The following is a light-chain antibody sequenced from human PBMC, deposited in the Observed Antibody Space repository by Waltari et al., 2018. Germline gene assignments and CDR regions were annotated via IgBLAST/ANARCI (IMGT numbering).Light chain of an antibody. CDR2: GTT. V-gene: IGLV1-40*01. Sequence: QSVLTQPPSVSGAPGQRISISCTGNSSNLGAGYDVHWYQQLPGAAPKLLIYGTTNRPSGVPDRFSGSKSGSSASLAITGLRPEDEADYYCQSSDSSLRAVFGGGTKVTVL. CDR1: SSNLGAGYD. J-gene: IGLJ2*01. CDR3: QSSDSSLRAV.